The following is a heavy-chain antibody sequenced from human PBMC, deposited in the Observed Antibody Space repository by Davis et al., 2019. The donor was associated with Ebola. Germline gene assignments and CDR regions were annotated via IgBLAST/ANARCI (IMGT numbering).Heavy chain of an antibody. V-gene: IGHV4-4*02. Sequence: SETLSLTCAVSGGSISSSNWWSWVRQPPGKGLEWIGEIYHSGSTNYNPSLKSRVTISVDKSKNQFSLKLSSVTAADTAVYYCARGQVGYCSSTSCYYYYGMDVWGQGTTVTVSS. CDR1: GGSISSSNW. J-gene: IGHJ6*02. CDR2: IYHSGST. CDR3: ARGQVGYCSSTSCYYYYGMDV. D-gene: IGHD2-2*01.